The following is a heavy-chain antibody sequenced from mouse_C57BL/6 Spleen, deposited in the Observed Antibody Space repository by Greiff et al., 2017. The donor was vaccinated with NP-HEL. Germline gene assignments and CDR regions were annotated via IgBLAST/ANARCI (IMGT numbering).Heavy chain of an antibody. CDR1: GYTFTSYW. V-gene: IGHV1-50*01. CDR2: IDPSDSYT. Sequence: VQLQQSGAELVKPGASVKLSCKASGYTFTSYWMQWVKQRPGQGLEWIGEIDPSDSYTNYNQKFKGKATLTVDTSSSTAYMQLSSLTSEDSAVYYCARGLRRRDAMDYWGQGTSVTVSS. D-gene: IGHD2-2*01. CDR3: ARGLRRRDAMDY. J-gene: IGHJ4*01.